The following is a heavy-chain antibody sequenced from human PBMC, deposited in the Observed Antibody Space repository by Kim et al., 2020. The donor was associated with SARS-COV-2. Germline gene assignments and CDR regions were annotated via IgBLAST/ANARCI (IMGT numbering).Heavy chain of an antibody. CDR1: GGSFSGYY. CDR3: QRGYSYGSD. J-gene: IGHJ4*02. D-gene: IGHD5-18*01. Sequence: SETLSLTCAVYGGSFSGYYWSWIRQPPGKGLEWIGEINHSGSTNYNPSLKSRVTISVDTSKNQFSLKLSSVTAADTAVYYCQRGYSYGSDWGQGTLVTVSS. CDR2: INHSGST. V-gene: IGHV4-34*01.